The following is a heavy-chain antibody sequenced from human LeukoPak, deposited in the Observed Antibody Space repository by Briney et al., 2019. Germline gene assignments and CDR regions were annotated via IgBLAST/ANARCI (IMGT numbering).Heavy chain of an antibody. V-gene: IGHV4-59*01. Sequence: SETLSLTCTVSGGSISRYYWSWIRRPPGKGLEWIGYIDDSGNTNYNPSLKSQVTISVDKSKNQFSLKLSFVTAADTAVYYCARVSGGNIHPAEYFQHWGQGTLVTVSS. J-gene: IGHJ1*01. CDR2: IDDSGNT. CDR3: ARVSGGNIHPAEYFQH. D-gene: IGHD4-23*01. CDR1: GGSISRYY.